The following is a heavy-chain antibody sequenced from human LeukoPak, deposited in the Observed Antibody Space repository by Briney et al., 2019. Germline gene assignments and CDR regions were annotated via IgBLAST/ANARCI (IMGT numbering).Heavy chain of an antibody. CDR2: INHSGST. D-gene: IGHD6-13*01. J-gene: IGHJ4*02. Sequence: SETLSLTCAVYGGSFSGYYWSWIRQPPGKGLEWIGEINHSGSTNYNPSLKSRVTISVDTSKNQFSLKLSSVTAADTAVYYCARLWAAAGILSFDYWGQGTLVTVSS. V-gene: IGHV4-34*01. CDR3: ARLWAAAGILSFDY. CDR1: GGSFSGYY.